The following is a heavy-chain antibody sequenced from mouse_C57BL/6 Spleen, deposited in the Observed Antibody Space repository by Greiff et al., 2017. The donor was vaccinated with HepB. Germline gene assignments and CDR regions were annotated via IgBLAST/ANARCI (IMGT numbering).Heavy chain of an antibody. V-gene: IGHV1-18*01. CDR1: GYTFTDSN. CDR2: INPNNGGT. D-gene: IGHD1-1*02. CDR3: ARGGRYEGFAY. J-gene: IGHJ3*01. Sequence: VQLQQSGPELVKPGASVKIPCKASGYTFTDSNMDWVKQSHGKSLEWIGDINPNNGGTIYNQKFKGKATLTVKKSSSTAYMELRSLTSEDTAVYYCARGGRYEGFAYWGQGTLVTVSA.